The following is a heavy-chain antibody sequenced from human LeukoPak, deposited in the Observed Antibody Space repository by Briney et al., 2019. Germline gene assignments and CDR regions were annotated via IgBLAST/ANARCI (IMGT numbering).Heavy chain of an antibody. V-gene: IGHV1-69*05. CDR1: GGTFSSYA. Sequence: SVKVSCKASGGTFSSYAISWVRQAPGQGLEWMGGIIPIFGTANYVQKFQGRVTITTDESTSTAYMELSSLRSEDTAVYYCARDGVPLSPYDSSGYYEYNWLDPWGQGTLVTVSS. D-gene: IGHD3-22*01. J-gene: IGHJ5*02. CDR2: IIPIFGTA. CDR3: ARDGVPLSPYDSSGYYEYNWLDP.